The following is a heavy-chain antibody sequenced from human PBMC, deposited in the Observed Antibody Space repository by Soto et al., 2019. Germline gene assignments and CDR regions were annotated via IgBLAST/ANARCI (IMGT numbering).Heavy chain of an antibody. J-gene: IGHJ6*02. V-gene: IGHV1-69*13. Sequence: ASVKVSCKASGGTFSSYAISWVRQAPGQGLEWMGGIIPIFGTANYAQKFQGRVTITADESTSTAYMELSSLRSEDTAVYYCARGQVNDYYDSSGYFSGMDVWGQGTTVTVSS. D-gene: IGHD3-22*01. CDR3: ARGQVNDYYDSSGYFSGMDV. CDR2: IIPIFGTA. CDR1: GGTFSSYA.